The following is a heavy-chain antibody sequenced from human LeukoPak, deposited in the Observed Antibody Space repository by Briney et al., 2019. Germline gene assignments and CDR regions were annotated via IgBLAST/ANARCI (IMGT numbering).Heavy chain of an antibody. J-gene: IGHJ4*02. CDR1: GGTFSSYA. CDR2: INPSGGST. V-gene: IGHV1-46*01. Sequence: ASVKVSCKASGGTFSSYAISWVRQAPGQGLEWMGIINPSGGSTSYAQKFQGRVTMTRDTPTSTVYMELSSLRSEDTAVYYCARDGVPYYDSSGYHFDYWGQGTLVTVSS. CDR3: ARDGVPYYDSSGYHFDY. D-gene: IGHD3-22*01.